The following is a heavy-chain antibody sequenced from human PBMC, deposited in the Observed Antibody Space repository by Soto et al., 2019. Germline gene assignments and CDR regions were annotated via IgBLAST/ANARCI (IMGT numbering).Heavy chain of an antibody. V-gene: IGHV4-39*01. D-gene: IGHD3-3*02. CDR3: ARALIHPQFDY. CDR1: GGSISSSSYY. CDR2: IYYSGST. Sequence: PSETLSLTCTVSGGSISSSSYYWGWIRQPPGKGLEWIGSIYYSGSTYYNPSLKSRVTISVDTSKNQFSLKLSSVTAADTAVYYCARALIHPQFDYWGQGTLVTVSS. J-gene: IGHJ4*02.